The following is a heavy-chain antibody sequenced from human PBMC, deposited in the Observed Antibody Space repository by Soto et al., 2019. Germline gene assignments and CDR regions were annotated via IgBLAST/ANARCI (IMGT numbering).Heavy chain of an antibody. Sequence: QVQLVASGGGVVQPGRSLRLSCAASGFTFSAYTMQWVRQPPGKGLEWVAVISYDGNNERYTDPVKGRFTVTRDNSKSTLYLQMNSLKSEDTAVYYCARDGYSGRSDGFDIWGQGTMVTVSS. CDR1: GFTFSAYT. CDR3: ARDGYSGRSDGFDI. J-gene: IGHJ3*02. CDR2: ISYDGNNE. D-gene: IGHD1-26*01. V-gene: IGHV3-30-3*01.